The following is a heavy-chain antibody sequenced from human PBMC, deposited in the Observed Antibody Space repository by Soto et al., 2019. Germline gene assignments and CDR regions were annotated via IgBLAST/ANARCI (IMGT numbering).Heavy chain of an antibody. CDR3: ARHGFYGDYSSNYFDP. J-gene: IGHJ5*02. CDR2: IYPSDSQT. Sequence: GESLKISCKGSGYSFSNWWVAWVRQMPGKGLEYMGIIYPSDSQTRYSPSFQGQVTISADKSISTAYLQWSSLKASDTAIYYCARHGFYGDYSSNYFDPWGQGTLVTVSS. D-gene: IGHD4-17*01. CDR1: GYSFSNWW. V-gene: IGHV5-51*01.